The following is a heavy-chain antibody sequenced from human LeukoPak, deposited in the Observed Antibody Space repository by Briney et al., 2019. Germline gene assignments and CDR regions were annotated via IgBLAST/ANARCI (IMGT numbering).Heavy chain of an antibody. D-gene: IGHD6-13*01. Sequence: SETLSLTCTVSGGSISSYYWSWIRQPAGKGLEWIGRIYTSGSTNYNPSLKSRVTMSVDTSKNQFSLKLSSVTAADTAVYYYARDIAAAGRGRYFDYWGQGTLVTVSS. J-gene: IGHJ4*02. CDR3: ARDIAAAGRGRYFDY. V-gene: IGHV4-4*07. CDR2: IYTSGST. CDR1: GGSISSYY.